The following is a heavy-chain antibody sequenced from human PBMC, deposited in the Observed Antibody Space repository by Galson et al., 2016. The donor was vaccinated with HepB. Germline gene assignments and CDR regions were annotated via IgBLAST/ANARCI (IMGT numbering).Heavy chain of an antibody. CDR2: ISWSSSTI. CDR1: GFSFSSHA. Sequence: SLRLSCAASGFSFSSHAMNWVRQAPGKGLEWISLISWSSSTIFYAESVKGRFTISGDNAKNSLYLQMNSLRDEETAVYYCARDALEPGYAFDIWGQGTLVAVSS. D-gene: IGHD1-1*01. V-gene: IGHV3-48*02. CDR3: ARDALEPGYAFDI. J-gene: IGHJ3*02.